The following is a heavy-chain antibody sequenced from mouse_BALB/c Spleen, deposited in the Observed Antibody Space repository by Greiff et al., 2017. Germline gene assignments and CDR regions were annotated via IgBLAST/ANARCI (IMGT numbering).Heavy chain of an antibody. J-gene: IGHJ4*01. Sequence: EVQLEESGPDLVKPSQSLSLTCTVTGYSITSGYSWHWIRQFPGNKLAWMGYIHYSGSTNYNPSLNSRISFTRDTSKTQFFLQLNSVTTEDTATYYCARSLYDGYPYYAMDYWGQGTSVTVSS. CDR1: GYSITSGYS. V-gene: IGHV3-1*02. CDR2: IHYSGST. D-gene: IGHD2-3*01. CDR3: ARSLYDGYPYYAMDY.